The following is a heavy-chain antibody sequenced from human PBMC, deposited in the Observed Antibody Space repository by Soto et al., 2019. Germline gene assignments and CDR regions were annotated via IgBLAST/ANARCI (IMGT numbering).Heavy chain of an antibody. CDR2: ISSNGGST. D-gene: IGHD5-12*01. V-gene: IGHV3-64D*06. J-gene: IGHJ4*02. CDR1: GFTFSSYA. CDR3: VKAQVVATIDLDY. Sequence: GGSLRLSCSASGFTFSSYAMHWVRQVPGKGLEYVSAISSNGGSTYYADSVKGRFTISRDNSKNTLYLQMSSLRAEDTAVYYCVKAQVVATIDLDYWGQGTLVTVSS.